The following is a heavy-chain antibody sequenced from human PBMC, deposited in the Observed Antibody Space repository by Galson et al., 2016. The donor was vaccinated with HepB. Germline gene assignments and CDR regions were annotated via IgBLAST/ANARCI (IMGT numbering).Heavy chain of an antibody. Sequence: SLRLSCAASGFTFSRYEMNWVRQAPGKGLEWVSYISSSGTTIYYADSVKGRFTISRDNAKNSLYLQMNSLRAEDTAVYYCAREGAEMAVAGTAFDYWGQGTLVTVSS. D-gene: IGHD6-19*01. CDR2: ISSSGTTI. CDR3: AREGAEMAVAGTAFDY. V-gene: IGHV3-48*03. J-gene: IGHJ4*02. CDR1: GFTFSRYE.